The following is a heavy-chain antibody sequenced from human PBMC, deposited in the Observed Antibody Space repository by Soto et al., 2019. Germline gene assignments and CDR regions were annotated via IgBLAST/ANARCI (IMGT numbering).Heavy chain of an antibody. V-gene: IGHV2-26*01. CDR2: IVSNDEK. CDR3: ARMLAVNYYYYYLDV. D-gene: IGHD3-22*01. Sequence: QVTLKESGPVVVKPTETLTLTCTVSGFSLRNARMGVSWIRQPAGKAPEWLAHIVSNDEKSYNKSLQTRLTISKDTPKSQVVLTMTYMDPVDTATYFCARMLAVNYYYYYLDVWGEGTTVTVSS. J-gene: IGHJ6*03. CDR1: GFSLRNARMG.